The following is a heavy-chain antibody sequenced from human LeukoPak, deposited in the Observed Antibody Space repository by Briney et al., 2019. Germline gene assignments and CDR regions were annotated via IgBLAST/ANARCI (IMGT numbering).Heavy chain of an antibody. J-gene: IGHJ4*02. V-gene: IGHV1-2*02. CDR1: GYTFTGYY. CDR3: ASFSLMVQYFDY. Sequence: ASVKVSCKASGYTFTGYYMHWVRQAPGQVLEWMGWINPNSGGTNYAQKFQGRVTMTRDTSISTAYMELSRLRSDDTAVYYCASFSLMVQYFDYWGQGTLVTVSS. CDR2: INPNSGGT. D-gene: IGHD2-8*01.